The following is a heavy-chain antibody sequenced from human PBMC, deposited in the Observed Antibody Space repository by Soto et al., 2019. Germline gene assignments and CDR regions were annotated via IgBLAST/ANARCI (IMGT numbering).Heavy chain of an antibody. CDR2: ISGSGGST. CDR3: AKDLLAAAALYYYYYGMDV. Sequence: PGGSLRLSFAASELALSSYAMSWCRKSPGKGLEWVSAISGSGGSTYYADSVKGRFTITRDNSKNTLYLQMNSLRAEDTAVYYCAKDLLAAAALYYYYYGMDVWGQGTTVTVSS. D-gene: IGHD6-13*01. CDR1: ELALSSYA. V-gene: IGHV3-23*01. J-gene: IGHJ6*02.